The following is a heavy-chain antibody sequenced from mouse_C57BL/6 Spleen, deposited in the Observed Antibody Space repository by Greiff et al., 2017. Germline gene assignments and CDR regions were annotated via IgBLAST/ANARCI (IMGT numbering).Heavy chain of an antibody. J-gene: IGHJ1*03. CDR1: GYTFTDYN. D-gene: IGHD2-5*01. V-gene: IGHV1-18*01. Sequence: EVQLQEPGPELVKPGASVKIPCKASGYTFTDYNMDWVKQSHGKSLEWIGDINPNNGGTIYNQKFKGKATLTVDTSSSTAYMELSSLTSEDTAVYDCARMGHYSIWDVEVWGTGTTVTVSS. CDR3: ARMGHYSIWDVEV. CDR2: INPNNGGT.